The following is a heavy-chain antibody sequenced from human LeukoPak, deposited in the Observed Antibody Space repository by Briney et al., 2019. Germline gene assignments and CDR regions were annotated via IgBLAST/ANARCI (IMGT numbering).Heavy chain of an antibody. Sequence: ASVKVSCKVSGYILTELSMHWVRQAPGKGLEWMGGFDPEDGETIYAQKFQGRVTMTEDTSTDTAYMELSSLRSEDTAVYYCATGYSSGWLYDYWGQGTLVTVSS. D-gene: IGHD6-19*01. J-gene: IGHJ4*02. CDR2: FDPEDGET. CDR1: GYILTELS. V-gene: IGHV1-24*01. CDR3: ATGYSSGWLYDY.